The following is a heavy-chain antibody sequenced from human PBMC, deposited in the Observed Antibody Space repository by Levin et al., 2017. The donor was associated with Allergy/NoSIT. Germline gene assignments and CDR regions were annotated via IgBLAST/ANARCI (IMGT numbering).Heavy chain of an antibody. CDR1: GFTFSSYA. CDR2: ISYDGSNK. D-gene: IGHD3-10*01. J-gene: IGHJ3*02. V-gene: IGHV3-30-3*01. Sequence: GGSLRLSCAASGFTFSSYAMHWVRQAPGKGLEWVAVISYDGSNKYYADSVKGRFTISRDNSKNTLYLQMNSLRAEDTAVYYCARDSQYYGSGSYYKFAFDSWGQGTMVTVSS. CDR3: ARDSQYYGSGSYYKFAFDS.